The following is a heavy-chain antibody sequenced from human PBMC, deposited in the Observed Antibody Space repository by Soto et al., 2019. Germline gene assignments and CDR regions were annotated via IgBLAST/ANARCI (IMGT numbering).Heavy chain of an antibody. Sequence: QVQLVQSGAEVKKPGASVKVSCKASGYTFTSYGISWVRQAPGQGLEWMGWISAYNANTNYAQKLQGRVTMTTDTSTSTAYMELRSLRSDDTAVYYCARVRYCSGGSCYPSEPYYFDYWGQGTLVTVSS. D-gene: IGHD2-15*01. CDR1: GYTFTSYG. J-gene: IGHJ4*02. CDR2: ISAYNANT. CDR3: ARVRYCSGGSCYPSEPYYFDY. V-gene: IGHV1-18*01.